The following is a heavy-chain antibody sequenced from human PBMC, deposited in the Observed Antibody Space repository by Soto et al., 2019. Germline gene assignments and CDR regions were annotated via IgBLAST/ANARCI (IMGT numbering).Heavy chain of an antibody. D-gene: IGHD3-3*01. V-gene: IGHV3-23*01. J-gene: IGHJ6*02. CDR2: ISGSGGST. CDR3: AKDLITIFGVVTLPGYYGMDV. CDR1: GFTFSSYA. Sequence: EVQLLESGGGLVQPGGSLRLSCAASGFTFSSYAMSWVRQAPGKGLEWVSAISGSGGSTYYADSVKGRFTISRDNSKNTLYLQMNSLRAEDTAVYYCAKDLITIFGVVTLPGYYGMDVWGQGTTVTVSS.